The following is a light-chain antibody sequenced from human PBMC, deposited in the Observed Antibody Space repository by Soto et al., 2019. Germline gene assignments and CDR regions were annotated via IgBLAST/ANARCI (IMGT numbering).Light chain of an antibody. Sequence: DIQMTQSPSTLSASVGARVTITCRASQSISSWLAWYQQKPGKAPKLLIYKASSLESGVPSRFSGSGSGTEFTLTISSLQPDEFATYYCKQYNSYLWTVGQGTKVDIK. CDR2: KAS. CDR3: KQYNSYLWT. J-gene: IGKJ1*01. V-gene: IGKV1-5*03. CDR1: QSISSW.